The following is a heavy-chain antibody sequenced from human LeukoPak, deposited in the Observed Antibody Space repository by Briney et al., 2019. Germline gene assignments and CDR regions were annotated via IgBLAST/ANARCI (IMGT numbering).Heavy chain of an antibody. CDR3: AKDAHYGSGSHSAH. J-gene: IGHJ4*02. V-gene: IGHV3-30*18. CDR1: GFTFSSYG. CDR2: ISYDGSNE. D-gene: IGHD3-10*01. Sequence: GRSLRLSCAASGFTFSSYGMHWVRQAPGKGLEWVAVISYDGSNEYYADSVKGRFTISRDNSKNTLYLQMNSLRAEDTAVYYCAKDAHYGSGSHSAHWGQGTLVTVSS.